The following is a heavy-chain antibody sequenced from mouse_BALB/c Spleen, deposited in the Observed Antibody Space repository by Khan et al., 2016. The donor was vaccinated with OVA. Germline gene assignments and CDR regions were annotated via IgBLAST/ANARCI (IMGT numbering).Heavy chain of an antibody. CDR3: ARTPGYYSSNYVGY. CDR2: ISSGGTYT. J-gene: IGHJ2*01. CDR1: GFTFSSYA. D-gene: IGHD1-1*01. Sequence: EVELVESGGGLVKPGGSLQLSCAASGFTFSSYALSSVRQTPEKRLVWVAIISSGGTYTYYPDSVKGRFTISRDNANNTLSLQMSSQRSEDTAMXYCARTPGYYSSNYVGYWGQGTTLTASS. V-gene: IGHV5-9-3*01.